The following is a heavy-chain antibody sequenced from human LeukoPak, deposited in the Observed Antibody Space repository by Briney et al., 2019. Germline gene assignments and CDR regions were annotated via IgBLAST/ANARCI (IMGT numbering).Heavy chain of an antibody. CDR1: GGSFSGYY. V-gene: IGHV4-34*01. Sequence: PSETLSLTCAVYGGSFSGYYWSWIRQPPGKGLEWIGEINHSGSTNYNPSLKSRVTISVDTSKNQFSLKLSSVTAADTAVYYCARDGDFNPTVPFDNWGQGTMVTVSS. CDR2: INHSGST. D-gene: IGHD4-17*01. J-gene: IGHJ3*02. CDR3: ARDGDFNPTVPFDN.